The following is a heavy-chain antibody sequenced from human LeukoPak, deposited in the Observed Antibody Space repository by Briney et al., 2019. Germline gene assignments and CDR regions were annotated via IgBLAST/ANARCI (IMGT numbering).Heavy chain of an antibody. Sequence: PSETLSLTCTVSGGSISSSGYYWSWIRQPPGKGLEWIGEINHSGSTNYNPSLKSRVTISVDTSKNQFSLKLSSVTAADTAVYYCAREPLRLEGAFDIWGQGAMVTVSS. CDR2: INHSGST. D-gene: IGHD3-22*01. CDR1: GGSISSSGYY. J-gene: IGHJ3*02. CDR3: AREPLRLEGAFDI. V-gene: IGHV4-39*07.